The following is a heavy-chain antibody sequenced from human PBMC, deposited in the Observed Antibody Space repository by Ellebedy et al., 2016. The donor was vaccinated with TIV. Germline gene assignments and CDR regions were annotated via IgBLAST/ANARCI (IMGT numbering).Heavy chain of an antibody. CDR1: GFTFSSYS. J-gene: IGHJ6*03. CDR2: ISSSSSYI. V-gene: IGHV3-21*01. D-gene: IGHD3-3*01. CDR3: ARDTGSITIFGVVIEDYMDV. Sequence: GGSLRLSXAASGFTFSSYSMNWVRQAPGKGLEWVSSISSSSSYIYYADSVKGRFTISRDNAKNSLYLQMNSLRAEDTAVYYCARDTGSITIFGVVIEDYMDVWGKGTTVTVSS.